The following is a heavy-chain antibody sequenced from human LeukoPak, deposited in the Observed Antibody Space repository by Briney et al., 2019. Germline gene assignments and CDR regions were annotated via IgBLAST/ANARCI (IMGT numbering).Heavy chain of an antibody. CDR2: IYYSGST. CDR3: ARPSNYYYYGMDV. V-gene: IGHV4-39*07. J-gene: IGHJ6*02. CDR1: GGSISGSSYY. Sequence: SETLSLTCTVSGGSISGSSYYWGWIRQPPGKGLEWIGSIYYSGSTYYNPSLKSRVTISVDTSKNQFSLKLSSVTAADTAVYYCARPSNYYYYGMDVWGQGTTVTVSS.